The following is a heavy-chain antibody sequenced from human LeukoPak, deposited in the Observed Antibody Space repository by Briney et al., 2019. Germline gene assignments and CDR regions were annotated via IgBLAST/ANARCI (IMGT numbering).Heavy chain of an antibody. D-gene: IGHD3-10*01. J-gene: IGHJ6*03. CDR2: INPNSGGT. CDR1: GYTFTGYY. V-gene: IGHV1-2*02. Sequence: AASVKVSCKASGYTFTGYYMHWVRQAPGQGLEWMGWINPNSGGTNYAQKFQGRVTMTRDTSISTAYMELSRLRSDDTAVYYCARGILWFGADYYYYMDVWGKGTTVTISS. CDR3: ARGILWFGADYYYYMDV.